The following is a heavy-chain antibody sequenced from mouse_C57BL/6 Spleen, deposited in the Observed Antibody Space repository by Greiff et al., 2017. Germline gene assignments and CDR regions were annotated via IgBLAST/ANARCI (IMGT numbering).Heavy chain of an antibody. CDR2: IYPSNSQT. Sequence: QFQLQQPGAELVRPGSSVKLSCKSSGYTFTSSWMPLVTQRPIQVLAWIANIYPSNSQTHYNQKFKDKATLTVDKSSSTAYMQLSSLTSEDSAVYYCARAGFITTVVAGDYFDYWGQGTTLTVSS. CDR1: GYTFTSSW. D-gene: IGHD1-1*01. CDR3: ARAGFITTVVAGDYFDY. V-gene: IGHV1-52*01. J-gene: IGHJ2*01.